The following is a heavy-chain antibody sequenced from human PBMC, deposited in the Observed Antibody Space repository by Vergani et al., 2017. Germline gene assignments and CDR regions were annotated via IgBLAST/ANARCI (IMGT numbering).Heavy chain of an antibody. Sequence: EVQLVESGGGLVKPGGSLRLSCAASGFTFSSYSMNWVRQAPGKGLEWVSSISSSSSYIYYADSVKGRFTISRDNAKNSLYLQMNSLRAEDTAVYYCARWDPTSAGMFDPWGQGTLVTGSS. V-gene: IGHV3-21*01. D-gene: IGHD1-14*01. CDR1: GFTFSSYS. J-gene: IGHJ5*02. CDR3: ARWDPTSAGMFDP. CDR2: ISSSSSYI.